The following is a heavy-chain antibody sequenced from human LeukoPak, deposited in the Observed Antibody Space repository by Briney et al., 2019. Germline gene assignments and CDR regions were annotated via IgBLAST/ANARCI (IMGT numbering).Heavy chain of an antibody. V-gene: IGHV3-23*01. D-gene: IGHD3-16*01. CDR3: AKDGSWGDYYFYFYMDV. CDR2: ISGSGYYT. CDR1: GSGFTFGNLG. Sequence: PGGSLRLSCEASGSGFTFGNLGMSWVRQAPGKGLEWLSGISGSGYYTYYADSVKGRFTISRGNSKNTLYIEMNSLRAEDTAVYYCAKDGSWGDYYFYFYMDVWGKGTTVTVSS. J-gene: IGHJ6*03.